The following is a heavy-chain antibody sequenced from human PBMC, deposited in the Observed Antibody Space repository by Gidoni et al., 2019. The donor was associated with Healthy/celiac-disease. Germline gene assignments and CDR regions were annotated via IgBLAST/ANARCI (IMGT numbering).Heavy chain of an antibody. CDR1: GFTFSSYA. CDR2: ISYDGSNK. CDR3: ARDPSFVPSGSGSYYNPRYYGMDV. Sequence: QVQLVASGGGVVQPGRSLRLSCAASGFTFSSYAMHWVRQAPGKGLEWVAVISYDGSNKYYADSVKGRFNSSRDNSKNTLYLQMNSLRAEDTAVYYCARDPSFVPSGSGSYYNPRYYGMDVWGQGTTVTVSS. J-gene: IGHJ6*02. D-gene: IGHD3-10*01. V-gene: IGHV3-30*04.